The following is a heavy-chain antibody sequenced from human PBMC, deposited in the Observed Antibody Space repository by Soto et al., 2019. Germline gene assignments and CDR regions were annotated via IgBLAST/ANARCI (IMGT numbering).Heavy chain of an antibody. D-gene: IGHD2-2*01. V-gene: IGHV4-39*01. J-gene: IGHJ6*02. Sequence: PSETLSLTCTVSGGSISSGPYSWGWIRQPPGEGLEWIGTFYYSESTYYNPSLESRVTISVDTSKNQFSLKVSSVTVADTAVYYCASLGGCCSSTNCYGYYGMDVWGQGTTVTVSS. CDR1: GGSISSGPYS. CDR3: ASLGGCCSSTNCYGYYGMDV. CDR2: FYYSEST.